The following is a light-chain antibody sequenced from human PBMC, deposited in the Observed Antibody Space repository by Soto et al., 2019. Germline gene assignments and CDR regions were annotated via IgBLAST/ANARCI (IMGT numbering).Light chain of an antibody. CDR1: QSVSSY. Sequence: EIVLTQSPATLSLSPGERATLSCRASQSVSSYLAWYQHKPGQAPRLLIYDASNRATGIPARFSGSGSGTDFTLTISSLEPEDFAVYYCQQRSNWPLVFGGGTKVEIK. CDR3: QQRSNWPLV. J-gene: IGKJ4*01. V-gene: IGKV3-11*01. CDR2: DAS.